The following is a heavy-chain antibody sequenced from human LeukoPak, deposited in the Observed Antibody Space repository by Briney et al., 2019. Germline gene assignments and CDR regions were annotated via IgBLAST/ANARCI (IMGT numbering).Heavy chain of an antibody. D-gene: IGHD6-19*01. J-gene: IGHJ3*02. CDR3: ARDKPQDSSGWYWNAFDI. V-gene: IGHV3-21*01. Sequence: GGSLRLSCAASGFTFSSYSMNWVRQAPGKGLEWVSSISSSSSYIYYADSVKGRFTISRDNAKNSLYLQMNSLRAEDTAVYYCARDKPQDSSGWYWNAFDIWGQGTMVTVSS. CDR1: GFTFSSYS. CDR2: ISSSSSYI.